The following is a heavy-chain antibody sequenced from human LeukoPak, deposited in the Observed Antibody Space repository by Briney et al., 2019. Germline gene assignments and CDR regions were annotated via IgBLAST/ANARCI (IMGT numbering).Heavy chain of an antibody. V-gene: IGHV3-21*01. Sequence: GGSLRLSCAAFAFTFSDYGMHWVRQAPGKGLEWVSSISSSSSYIYYADSVKGRFTISRDNAKNSLYLQMNSLRAEDTAVYYCARENYDSSGYDYWGQGTLVTVSS. D-gene: IGHD3-22*01. CDR1: AFTFSDYG. CDR2: ISSSSSYI. J-gene: IGHJ4*02. CDR3: ARENYDSSGYDY.